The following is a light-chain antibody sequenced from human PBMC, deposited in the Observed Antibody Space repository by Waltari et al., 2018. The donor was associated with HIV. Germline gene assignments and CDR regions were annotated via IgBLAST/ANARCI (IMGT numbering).Light chain of an antibody. CDR1: QSVSSN. V-gene: IGKV3-15*01. CDR3: QQYNNWGWA. CDR2: GAS. J-gene: IGKJ1*01. Sequence: EIVMTQSPATLSVSPGERATLSCRASQSVSSNLAWYQQNPGQAPRLLIYGASPRATGIPARFSGSGSGTEFTLTISSLQSEDFAVYYCQQYNNWGWAFGQGTKVEIK.